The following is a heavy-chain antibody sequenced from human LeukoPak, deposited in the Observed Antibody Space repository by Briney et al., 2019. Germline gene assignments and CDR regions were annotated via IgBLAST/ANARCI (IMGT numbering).Heavy chain of an antibody. CDR2: INPSDAST. Sequence: ASVKVSCKVSGYTLTELSMHWVRQAPGRGLEWMGIINPSDASTTYAQKFQGRVTMTRDMSTSTVYMELSSLRSEDTAVYYCARLARYSWSPISPLYYYYYMDVWGKGTTVTVSS. CDR3: ARLARYSWSPISPLYYYYYMDV. CDR1: GYTLTELS. D-gene: IGHD1-26*01. V-gene: IGHV1-46*01. J-gene: IGHJ6*03.